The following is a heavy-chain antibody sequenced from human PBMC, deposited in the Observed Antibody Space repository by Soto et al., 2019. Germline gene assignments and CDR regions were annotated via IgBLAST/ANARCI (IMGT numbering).Heavy chain of an antibody. J-gene: IGHJ6*01. Sequence: SETLSLTCAVHGGPFSRYYWTWIRQSPGKGLEWIGEMHQSGNANYNPSLKSRVSISVDTSKNQFSLTLTSVTAADTATYYCAGDNVVVNPIRYYQYGMDVWGQGTTVTVSS. CDR2: MHQSGNA. CDR3: AGDNVVVNPIRYYQYGMDV. V-gene: IGHV4-34*01. D-gene: IGHD2-21*01. CDR1: GGPFSRYY.